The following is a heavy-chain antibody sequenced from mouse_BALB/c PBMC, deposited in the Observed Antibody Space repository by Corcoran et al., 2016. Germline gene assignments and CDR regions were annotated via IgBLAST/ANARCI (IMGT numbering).Heavy chain of an antibody. CDR1: GFNIKDTY. V-gene: IGHV14-3*02. D-gene: IGHD2-3*01. Sequence: EVQLQQSGAELVKPGASVKLSCTASGFNIKDTYMHWVKQRPEQGLEWIGRNDPANGNTKYDQKFQGKATITSDTSSQTAYLQLSMLTSAYTADYYCASRLLGAMYYWCQGTSVTVSS. J-gene: IGHJ4*01. CDR3: ASRLLGAMYY. CDR2: NDPANGNT.